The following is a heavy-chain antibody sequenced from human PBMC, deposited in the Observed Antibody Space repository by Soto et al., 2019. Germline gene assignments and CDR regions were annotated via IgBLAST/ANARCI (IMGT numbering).Heavy chain of an antibody. CDR1: GFTFSSYA. Sequence: GGSLRLSCAASGFTFSSYAMHWVRQAPGKGLEWVAVISYDGSNKYYADSVKGRFTISRDNSKNTLYLQMNSLRAEDTAVYYCATDTSLDSWGQGSLVTVSS. J-gene: IGHJ4*02. CDR3: ATDTSLDS. CDR2: ISYDGSNK. V-gene: IGHV3-30-3*01. D-gene: IGHD3-16*01.